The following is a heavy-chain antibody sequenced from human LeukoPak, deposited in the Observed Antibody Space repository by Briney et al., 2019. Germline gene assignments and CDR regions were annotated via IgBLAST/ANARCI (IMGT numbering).Heavy chain of an antibody. V-gene: IGHV3-30-3*01. J-gene: IGHJ4*02. D-gene: IGHD2-2*01. CDR3: ARDLSEDVSSNFDY. CDR1: GFTFSSYA. Sequence: GGSLRLSCAASGFTFSSYAMHWVRQAPGKGLEWVAVISYDGSNKYYADSVKGRFTISRDNSKNTLYLQMNSLRAEDTAVYYCARDLSEDVSSNFDYWGQGTLVTVSS. CDR2: ISYDGSNK.